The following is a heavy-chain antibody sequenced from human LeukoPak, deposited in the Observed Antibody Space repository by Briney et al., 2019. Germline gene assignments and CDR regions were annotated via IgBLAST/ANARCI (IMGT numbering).Heavy chain of an antibody. CDR2: IYYSGST. J-gene: IGHJ4*02. V-gene: IGHV4-39*07. Sequence: PSETLSLTCTVSGGSISSSSYYWGWIRQPPGKGLEWIGSIYYSGSTYYNPSLKSRVTISVDTSKNQFSLKLSSVTAADTAVYYCARQGYCSSTSCPWFLDYWGQGTLVTVSS. CDR1: GGSISSSSYY. D-gene: IGHD2-2*01. CDR3: ARQGYCSSTSCPWFLDY.